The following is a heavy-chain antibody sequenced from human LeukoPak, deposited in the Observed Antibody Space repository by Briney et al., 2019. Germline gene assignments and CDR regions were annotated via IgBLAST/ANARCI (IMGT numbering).Heavy chain of an antibody. Sequence: SETLSLTCAVYGGSFSGYYWSWIRQPPGKGLEWIGEINHSGSTNYNPSLKSRVTISVDTSKNQFSLKLSSVTAEDTAVYYCASWPVGWYGEDSWGQGTLVTVSS. CDR1: GGSFSGYY. V-gene: IGHV4-34*01. J-gene: IGHJ4*02. CDR2: INHSGST. D-gene: IGHD6-19*01. CDR3: ASWPVGWYGEDS.